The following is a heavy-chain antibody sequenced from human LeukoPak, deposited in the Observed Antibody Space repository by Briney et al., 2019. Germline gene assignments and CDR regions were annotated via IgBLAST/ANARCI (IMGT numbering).Heavy chain of an antibody. Sequence: SETLSLTCIVSGGSISNSSYYWGWIRQPPGKGLGWIGSIYYSGSAYYNPSLKSRVTISVDTSKNQSSLKLTSVTAADTAVYYCARHWVVTPNYWGQGTLVTVSS. D-gene: IGHD4-23*01. CDR2: IYYSGSA. CDR1: GGSISNSSYY. CDR3: ARHWVVTPNY. V-gene: IGHV4-39*01. J-gene: IGHJ4*02.